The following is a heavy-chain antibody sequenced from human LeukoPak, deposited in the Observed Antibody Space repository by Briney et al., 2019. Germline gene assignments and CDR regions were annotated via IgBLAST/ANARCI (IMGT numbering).Heavy chain of an antibody. D-gene: IGHD3-22*01. V-gene: IGHV3-21*01. J-gene: IGHJ4*02. CDR3: ARLDYYDSSGPPGGY. Sequence: GGSLRLSCAASGFTFSSYSMNWVRQAPGKGLEWVSSISSSSSYIYYADSVKGRFTISRDNAKNSLYLQMNSLRAEDTAVYYCARLDYYDSSGPPGGYWGQGTLVTVSS. CDR1: GFTFSSYS. CDR2: ISSSSSYI.